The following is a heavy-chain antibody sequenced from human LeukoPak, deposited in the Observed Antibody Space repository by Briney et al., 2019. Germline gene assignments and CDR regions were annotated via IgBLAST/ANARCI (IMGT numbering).Heavy chain of an antibody. CDR1: GYIFSNYD. D-gene: IGHD2-2*01. CDR3: ARSGIGIVVVPAAIGVDAFDI. V-gene: IGHV1-2*02. Sequence: ASVKVSCQTSGYIFSNYDINWVRQAPGQGLEWMGWINPNSGGTNYAQKFQGRVTMTRDTSISTAYMELSRLRSDDTAVYYCARSGIGIVVVPAAIGVDAFDIWGQGTMVTVSS. J-gene: IGHJ3*02. CDR2: INPNSGGT.